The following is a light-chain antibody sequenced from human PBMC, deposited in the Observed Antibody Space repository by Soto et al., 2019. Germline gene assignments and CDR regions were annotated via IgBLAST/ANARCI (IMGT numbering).Light chain of an antibody. Sequence: EIVLTQSPGTLSLSPGERATLSCRASQSLSSNFLAWYQHKPGQAPRLLICGASSRATGIPDRFSGSGSGTDFTLSISRLAPEDFAVYYCQQYGNSPPTFGGGTKVEIK. CDR3: QQYGNSPPT. CDR2: GAS. J-gene: IGKJ4*01. CDR1: QSLSSNF. V-gene: IGKV3-20*01.